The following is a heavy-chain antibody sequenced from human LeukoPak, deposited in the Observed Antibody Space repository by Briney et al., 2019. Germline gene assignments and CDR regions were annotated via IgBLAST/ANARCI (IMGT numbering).Heavy chain of an antibody. Sequence: PSETLSLTCAVYGGSFSGYYWSWIRQPPGKGLEWIGEINHSGSTNYNPSLKSRVTISVDTSKSQFSLKLSSVTAADTAVYYCARESAERYFDYWGQGTLVTVSS. CDR3: ARESAERYFDY. J-gene: IGHJ4*02. D-gene: IGHD3-9*01. CDR2: INHSGST. CDR1: GGSFSGYY. V-gene: IGHV4-34*01.